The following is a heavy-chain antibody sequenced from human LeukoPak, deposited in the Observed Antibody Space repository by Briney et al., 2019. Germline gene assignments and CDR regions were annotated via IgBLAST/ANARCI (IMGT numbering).Heavy chain of an antibody. V-gene: IGHV5-51*01. J-gene: IGHJ4*02. CDR1: GYRFTNYW. CDR3: ARDAGVYCGGGSCYFDY. Sequence: RGESLKISCKTSGYRFTNYWIGWVRQMPGKGLEWMGIIYPGDSDTRYSPSFQGQVTISADKSISTAYLQWSSLKASDTAMYYCARDAGVYCGGGSCYFDYWGQGTLVTVSS. CDR2: IYPGDSDT. D-gene: IGHD2-15*01.